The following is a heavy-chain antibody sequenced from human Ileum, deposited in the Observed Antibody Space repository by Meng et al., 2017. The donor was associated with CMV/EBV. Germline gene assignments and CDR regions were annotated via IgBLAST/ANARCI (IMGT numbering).Heavy chain of an antibody. D-gene: IGHD3-22*01. CDR1: GFTFTIAW. V-gene: IGHV3-15*01. J-gene: IGHJ4*02. CDR3: TTSRVASGYFYV. Sequence: EVQLVESGGGLVKPGGSLRLSCSTAGFTFTIAWMRWVRQAPGKGLEWVGHIKTKTDGETTDYAAPVKGRFTISRDDSKNTLYLQMNSLISEDTAVYYCTTSRVASGYFYVWGQGTMVTVAS. CDR2: IKTKTDGETT.